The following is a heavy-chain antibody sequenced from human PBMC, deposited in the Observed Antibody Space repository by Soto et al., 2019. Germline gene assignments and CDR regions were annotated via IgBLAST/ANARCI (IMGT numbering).Heavy chain of an antibody. CDR2: IRSKAYGGTT. J-gene: IGHJ6*02. D-gene: IGHD3-3*01. Sequence: GSLRLSCTASGFTFGDYAMSWVRQAPGKGLEWVGFIRSKAYGGTTEYAASVKGRFTISRDDSKSIAYLQMNSLKPEDTAVYYCTSAQNHWSGYCSSSIRYGMDVWGQGTTVTVSS. CDR1: GFTFGDYA. V-gene: IGHV3-49*04. CDR3: TSAQNHWSGYCSSSIRYGMDV.